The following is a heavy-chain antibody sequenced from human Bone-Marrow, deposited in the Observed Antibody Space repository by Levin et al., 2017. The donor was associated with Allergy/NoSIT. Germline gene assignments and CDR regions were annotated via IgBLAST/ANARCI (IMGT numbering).Heavy chain of an antibody. D-gene: IGHD1/OR15-1a*01. CDR2: IYYSGTT. J-gene: IGHJ3*01. CDR3: VRGHEQFASRDAFGV. CDR1: GDSISSGDYY. V-gene: IGHV4-30-4*01. Sequence: TASETLSLTCTVSGDSISSGDYYWSWIRQTPGKGLEWIGYIYYSGTTNYNPSLKSRLIISGDTSKNQFSVKLSSVTAAATAVYYCVRGHEQFASRDAFGVWGHGTMVTVSS.